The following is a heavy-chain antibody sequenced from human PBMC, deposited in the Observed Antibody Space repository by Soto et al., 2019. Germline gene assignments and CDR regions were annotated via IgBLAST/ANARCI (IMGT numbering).Heavy chain of an antibody. CDR1: GFTFSSYA. J-gene: IGHJ4*02. D-gene: IGHD3-16*02. CDR2: ISGSGGST. Sequence: GGSLRLSCAASGFTFSSYAMSWVRQAPGKGLEWVSAISGSGGSTYYADSVKGRFTISRDNSKNTLYLQMNSLRAEDTAVYYCAKGTRVYDYIWGSYRLAPYFDYWGQGTLVTVSS. CDR3: AKGTRVYDYIWGSYRLAPYFDY. V-gene: IGHV3-23*01.